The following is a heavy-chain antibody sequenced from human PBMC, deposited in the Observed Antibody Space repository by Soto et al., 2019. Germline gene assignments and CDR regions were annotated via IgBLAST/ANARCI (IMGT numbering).Heavy chain of an antibody. CDR1: GGTFISYA. Sequence: ASVKVSCKASGGTFISYASSWVRQAPGQGLEWMGGIIPIFGTANYAQKFQGRVTITADESTSTAYMELSSLRSEDTAVYYCAGRRDGYTKNFDYWGQGTLVTVS. D-gene: IGHD5-12*01. CDR3: AGRRDGYTKNFDY. V-gene: IGHV1-69*13. J-gene: IGHJ4*02. CDR2: IIPIFGTA.